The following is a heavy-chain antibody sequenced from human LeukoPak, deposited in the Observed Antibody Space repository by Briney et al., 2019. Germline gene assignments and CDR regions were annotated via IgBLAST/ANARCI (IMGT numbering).Heavy chain of an antibody. CDR2: IYPNSGGT. Sequence: ASVKVSCKASRYTFTGYYMHWVRQAPGQGLEWMGWIYPNSGGTNYAQKFQGRVTMTRDTSISTAYMELSRLRSDDTAVYYCARELAYCGGDCSLGAFDIWGQGTMVTVSS. D-gene: IGHD2-21*02. V-gene: IGHV1-2*02. CDR1: RYTFTGYY. J-gene: IGHJ3*02. CDR3: ARELAYCGGDCSLGAFDI.